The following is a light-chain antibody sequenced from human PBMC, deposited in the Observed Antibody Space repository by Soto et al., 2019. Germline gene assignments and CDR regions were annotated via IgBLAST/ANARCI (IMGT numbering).Light chain of an antibody. V-gene: IGLV2-14*01. J-gene: IGLJ2*01. CDR3: SSYTTTTTLVA. Sequence: QSVLTQPASVSGSPGQSITISCTGSNSDVRDYNYVSWYQQHPGKAPKLILYEVTNRPSGVSNRFSGSKSGSTASLTISGLQAEDEADYYCSSYTTTTTLVAFGGGTKLTVL. CDR1: NSDVRDYNY. CDR2: EVT.